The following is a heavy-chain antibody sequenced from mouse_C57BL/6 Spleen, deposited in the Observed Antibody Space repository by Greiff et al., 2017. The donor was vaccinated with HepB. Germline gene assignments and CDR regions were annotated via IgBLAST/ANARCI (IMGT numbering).Heavy chain of an antibody. V-gene: IGHV1-15*01. D-gene: IGHD1-1*01. CDR2: IDPETGGT. J-gene: IGHJ4*01. CDR1: GYTFTDYE. CDR3: TRVPYYYGSSYGAMDY. Sequence: QVQLQQSGAELVRPGASVTLSCKASGYTFTDYEMHWVKQTPVHGLEWIGAIDPETGGTAYNQKFKGKVILTADKSSSTAYMELRSLTSEDSAVYYCTRVPYYYGSSYGAMDYWGQGTSVTVSS.